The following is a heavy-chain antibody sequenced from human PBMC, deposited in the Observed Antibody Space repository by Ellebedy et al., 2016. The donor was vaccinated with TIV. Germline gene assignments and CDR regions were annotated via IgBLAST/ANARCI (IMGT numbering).Heavy chain of an antibody. J-gene: IGHJ4*02. D-gene: IGHD3-22*01. V-gene: IGHV4-38-2*02. CDR3: VRHLSDDTYYYDTSGRLFDY. CDR1: NYSISSGYY. Sequence: SETLSLTXTVSNYSISSGYYWGWIRQSPGKGLEWIGSMSNSGSTYYNPSLKSRVTMSVDTSKNQFSLKLSSVTAADTAVYFCVRHLSDDTYYYDTSGRLFDYWGQGTLVTVSS. CDR2: MSNSGST.